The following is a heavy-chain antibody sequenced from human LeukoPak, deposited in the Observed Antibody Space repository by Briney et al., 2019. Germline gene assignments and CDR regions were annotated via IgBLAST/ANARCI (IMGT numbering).Heavy chain of an antibody. Sequence: GGSLRLSCTASGFAFSNHAMSWVRQAPGKGLEWVSSISISGGTTYYADSVRGRFTISRENSKNSLDLQMNSLRAEDTAVYYCARGYCSSTSCYNDYWGQGTLVTVSS. CDR3: ARGYCSSTSCYNDY. V-gene: IGHV3-23*01. J-gene: IGHJ4*02. CDR2: ISISGGTT. D-gene: IGHD2-2*02. CDR1: GFAFSNHA.